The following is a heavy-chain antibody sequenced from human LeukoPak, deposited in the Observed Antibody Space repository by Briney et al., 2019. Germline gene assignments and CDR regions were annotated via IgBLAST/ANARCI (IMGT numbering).Heavy chain of an antibody. Sequence: PGGSLRLSCAASGFTFSRHWMTWVRQAPGKGLEWVANIKEEGTKKNYVDSVKGRFTISRDNAKNSLYLQMNSLRAEDTAVYYCATGGNYYLYWGQGTLVTVSS. CDR3: ATGGNYYLY. CDR2: IKEEGTKK. V-gene: IGHV3-7*03. J-gene: IGHJ4*02. D-gene: IGHD1-26*01. CDR1: GFTFSRHW.